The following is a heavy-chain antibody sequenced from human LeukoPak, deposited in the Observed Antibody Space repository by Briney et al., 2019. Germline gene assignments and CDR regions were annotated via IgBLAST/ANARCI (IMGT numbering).Heavy chain of an antibody. CDR2: INAGNGNT. D-gene: IGHD6-13*01. J-gene: IGHJ4*02. CDR3: ARDPLRIAAAGTFDY. CDR1: GYTFTSYA. V-gene: IGHV1-3*01. Sequence: ASVKVSCKASGYTFTSYAMHWVRQAPGQRLEWMGGINAGNGNTKYSQKFQGRVTITRDTSASTAYMELSSLRSEDTAVYYCARDPLRIAAAGTFDYWGQGTLVTVSS.